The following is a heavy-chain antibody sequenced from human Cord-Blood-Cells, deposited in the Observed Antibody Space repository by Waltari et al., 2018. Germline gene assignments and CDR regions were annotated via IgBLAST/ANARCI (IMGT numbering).Heavy chain of an antibody. V-gene: IGHV1-24*01. CDR1: GYNVTELS. Sequence: QVQLVRSGAEVMTHGPTVELSCKVPGYNVTELSIHTVLQAPGKGLEWMGGFDPKDGETIYAQKFQGRVNMTEDTSTDTAYMELSSLRSEDTAVYYCATERSWLLTRRAFDIWGQGTMVTVSS. J-gene: IGHJ3*02. CDR2: FDPKDGET. D-gene: IGHD3-9*01. CDR3: ATERSWLLTRRAFDI.